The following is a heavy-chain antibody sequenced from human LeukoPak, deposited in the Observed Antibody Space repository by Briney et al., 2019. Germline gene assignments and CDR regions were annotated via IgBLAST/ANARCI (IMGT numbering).Heavy chain of an antibody. D-gene: IGHD2-2*01. CDR1: GGSISSHY. J-gene: IGHJ5*02. Sequence: SETLSLTCTVSGGSISSHYWSWIRQPPGKGLEWIGYIYYSGSTNYNPSLKSRVTISVDTSKNQFSLKLSSVTAADTAVYYCAREIYQLLSLNEPWFDPWGQGTLVTVSS. CDR3: AREIYQLLSLNEPWFDP. CDR2: IYYSGST. V-gene: IGHV4-59*11.